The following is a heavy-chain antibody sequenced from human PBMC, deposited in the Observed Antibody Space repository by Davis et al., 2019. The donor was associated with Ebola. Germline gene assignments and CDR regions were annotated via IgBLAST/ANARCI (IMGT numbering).Heavy chain of an antibody. D-gene: IGHD3-16*01. CDR2: ISYDGSNK. J-gene: IGHJ4*02. CDR3: AKPYLYGVDY. CDR1: GFTFTNYA. V-gene: IGHV3-30*04. Sequence: GGSLRLSCAASGFTFTNYAMHWVRQAPGKGLEWVAAISYDGSNKYSADSVRGRFTISRDNSKNTLYLQMNSLRPEDTALYYCAKPYLYGVDYWGQGTLVTVSS.